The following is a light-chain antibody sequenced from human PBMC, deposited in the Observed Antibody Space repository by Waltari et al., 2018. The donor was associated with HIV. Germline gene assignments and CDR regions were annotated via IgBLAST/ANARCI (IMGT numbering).Light chain of an antibody. CDR2: GAS. CDR3: QQYGSSAT. CDR1: QSLPSNY. J-gene: IGKJ3*01. V-gene: IGKV3-20*01. Sequence: EIVLMQSPGTLSISPGDGVTLSCRASQSLPSNYLAWYLHKPGQAPRLLIYGASFRATGIPDRFSGSGSGTDFTLTISRLEPEDFATYFCQQYGSSATFGPGTKVDI.